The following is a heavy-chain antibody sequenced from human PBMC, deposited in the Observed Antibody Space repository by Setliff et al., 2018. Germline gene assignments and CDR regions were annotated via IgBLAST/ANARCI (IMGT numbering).Heavy chain of an antibody. CDR3: AKDISQYYYYGMDV. CDR2: ISWDGGST. Sequence: GGSLRLSCAASGFTFDDYAMHWVRQAPGKGLEWVSLISWDGGSTYYADSVKGRFTISRDNSKNSLYLQMNSLRAEDTALYYCAKDISQYYYYGMDVWGQGTTVTVS. CDR1: GFTFDDYA. J-gene: IGHJ6*02. V-gene: IGHV3-43D*04.